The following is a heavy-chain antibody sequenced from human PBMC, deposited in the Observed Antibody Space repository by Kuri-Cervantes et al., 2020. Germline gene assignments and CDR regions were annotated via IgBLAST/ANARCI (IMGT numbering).Heavy chain of an antibody. Sequence: GESLKISCAASGFTFSSYWMSWVRQAPGKELEWVANIKQDGSEKYYVDSVKGRFTISRDNAKNSLYLQMNSLRAEDTAVYYCAKEGNTGYSYFQDAFDIWGQGTMVTVSS. CDR1: GFTFSSYW. J-gene: IGHJ3*02. CDR2: IKQDGSEK. V-gene: IGHV3-7*01. CDR3: AKEGNTGYSYFQDAFDI. D-gene: IGHD5-18*01.